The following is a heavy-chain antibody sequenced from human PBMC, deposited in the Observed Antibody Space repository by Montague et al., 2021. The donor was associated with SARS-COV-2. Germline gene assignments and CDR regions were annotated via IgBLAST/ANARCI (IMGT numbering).Heavy chain of an antibody. CDR3: AGTSTYSSGWGINYYYYGMDV. Sequence: SETLSLTCTVSGGSISSYYWSWIRQPPGKGLEWIGYIYYSGSTKYNPSLKSRVTISVDTFKNQFSLKLSSVTAADTAVYYCAGTSTYSSGWGINYYYYGMDVWGQGTTVTVSS. D-gene: IGHD6-19*01. V-gene: IGHV4-59*01. J-gene: IGHJ6*02. CDR2: IYYSGST. CDR1: GGSISSYY.